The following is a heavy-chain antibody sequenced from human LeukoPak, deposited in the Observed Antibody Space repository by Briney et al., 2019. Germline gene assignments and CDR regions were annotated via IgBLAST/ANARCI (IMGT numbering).Heavy chain of an antibody. V-gene: IGHV4-4*02. D-gene: IGHD3-22*01. CDR2: ISQSART. CDR3: AGVRLGSSGFSEYFEH. Sequence: SRTLSLTCAVTGGSISNNWWTWVRQPPGKGLEWIGEISQSARTNYNPSLKSRVTMSIDKTRNQFSLRMSSVTAADTAVYYCAGVRLGSSGFSEYFEHWGQGTLVTVSS. J-gene: IGHJ1*01. CDR1: GGSISNNW.